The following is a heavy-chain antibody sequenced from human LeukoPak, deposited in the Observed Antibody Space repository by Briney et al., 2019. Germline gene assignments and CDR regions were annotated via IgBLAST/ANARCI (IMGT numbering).Heavy chain of an antibody. D-gene: IGHD3-22*01. Sequence: GGSLRLSCAASGFTFSSYSMNWVRQAPGKGLEWVAFIRYDGSNKYYADSVKGRFTISRDNSKNTLYLQMNSLRAEDTAVYYCAKGYYYDSSGYYYNGAFDIWGQGTMVTVSS. CDR1: GFTFSSYS. CDR2: IRYDGSNK. V-gene: IGHV3-30*02. CDR3: AKGYYYDSSGYYYNGAFDI. J-gene: IGHJ3*02.